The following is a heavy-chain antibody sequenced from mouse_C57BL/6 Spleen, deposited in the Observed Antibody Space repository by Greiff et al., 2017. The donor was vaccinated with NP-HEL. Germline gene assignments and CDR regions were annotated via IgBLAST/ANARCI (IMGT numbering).Heavy chain of an antibody. V-gene: IGHV1-26*01. Sequence: EVQLHQSGPELVKPGASVKISCKASGYTFTDYYMNWVKQSHGKSLEWIGDINPNNGGTSYNQKFKGKATLTVDKSSSTAYMELRSLTSEDSAVYYCARRGKGAMDYWGQGTSVTVSS. CDR1: GYTFTDYY. CDR3: ARRGKGAMDY. CDR2: INPNNGGT. J-gene: IGHJ4*01.